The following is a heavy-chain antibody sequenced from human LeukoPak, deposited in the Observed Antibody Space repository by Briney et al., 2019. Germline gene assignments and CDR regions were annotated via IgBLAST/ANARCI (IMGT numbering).Heavy chain of an antibody. CDR2: ISVYNGNT. CDR1: GYTFTSFG. D-gene: IGHD3-16*02. CDR3: ARVLYAWGRYRPENLDY. V-gene: IGHV1-18*01. J-gene: IGHJ4*02. Sequence: ASVQVSCKASGYTFTSFGMSWVRQAPGQGLEWMGWISVYNGNTNYAQNFQGRVTMTTDTSTSTAYMDLRSLTSDDTAVYYCARVLYAWGRYRPENLDYWGQGTLVTVPS.